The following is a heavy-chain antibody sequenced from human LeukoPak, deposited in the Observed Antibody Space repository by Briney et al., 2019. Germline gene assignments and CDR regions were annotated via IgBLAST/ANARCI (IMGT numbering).Heavy chain of an antibody. CDR1: GGSISSGSYY. D-gene: IGHD3-3*01. CDR2: IYTSGST. Sequence: SETLSLTCTVSGGSISSGSYYWSWIRQPAGKGLEWIGRIYTSGSTNYNPSLKSRVTISVDTSKNQFSLKLSSVTAADTSVYYCAGYDFWSGLDYWGQGTLVTVSS. V-gene: IGHV4-61*02. J-gene: IGHJ4*02. CDR3: AGYDFWSGLDY.